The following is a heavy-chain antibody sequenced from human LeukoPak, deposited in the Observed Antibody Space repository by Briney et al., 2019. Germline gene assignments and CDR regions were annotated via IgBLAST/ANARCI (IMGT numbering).Heavy chain of an antibody. V-gene: IGHV4-31*03. CDR2: IYYSGST. CDR1: GGSISSGGYY. Sequence: PSETLSLTCTVSGGSISSGGYYWSWLRQHPGKGLEWIGYIYYSGSTYYNPSLKSRVTISVDTSKNQFSLKLSSVTAADPAVYYCARAVATYYYHSSGYSLTPYFDYWGQGTLVTVSS. J-gene: IGHJ4*02. CDR3: ARAVATYYYHSSGYSLTPYFDY. D-gene: IGHD3-22*01.